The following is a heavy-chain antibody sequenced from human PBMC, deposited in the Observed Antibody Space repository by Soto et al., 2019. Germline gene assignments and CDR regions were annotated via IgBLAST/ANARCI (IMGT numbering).Heavy chain of an antibody. Sequence: QAQVVQSGAEVRKPGSSVKLSCKASAGTFNSYAIAWVRQAPGQGLEWMGGIMTYYNTLNYAQKFQDRVTITADGSTNTVYMELRSLRSDDTAVYFCASGASRWYPYFFDSWAQGTLVTVSS. V-gene: IGHV1-69*01. CDR1: AGTFNSYA. J-gene: IGHJ4*02. D-gene: IGHD6-13*01. CDR3: ASGASRWYPYFFDS. CDR2: IMTYYNTL.